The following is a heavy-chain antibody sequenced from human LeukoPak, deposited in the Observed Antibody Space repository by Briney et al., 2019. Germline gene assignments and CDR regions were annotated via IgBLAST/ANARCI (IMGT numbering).Heavy chain of an antibody. CDR2: IYPGDSDT. D-gene: IGHD2-2*01. J-gene: IGHJ4*02. V-gene: IGHV5-51*01. Sequence: GESLKISCKGSEYTFTTYWIGWVRQMPGKGLEWMGIIYPGDSDTRYSPSFQGQVTLSADKSISTAYLQWSSLKASDTAMYHCATLYCSTVTCSFDNWGQGTLVTVSS. CDR3: ATLYCSTVTCSFDN. CDR1: EYTFTTYW.